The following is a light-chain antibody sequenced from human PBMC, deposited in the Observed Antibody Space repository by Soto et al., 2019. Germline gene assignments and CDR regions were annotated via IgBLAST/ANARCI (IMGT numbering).Light chain of an antibody. CDR3: CSFAGTFAFEL. J-gene: IGLJ3*02. CDR1: SSDIGAYNY. CDR2: DVT. Sequence: QSALTQPRSVSGSPGQSVTISCTGTSSDIGAYNYVSWYQQHPGRAPKLMIYDVTKRPSGVPDRFYGSKSGNTASLTISGLQAEDEADYYCCSFAGTFAFELFGGGTKVTVL. V-gene: IGLV2-11*01.